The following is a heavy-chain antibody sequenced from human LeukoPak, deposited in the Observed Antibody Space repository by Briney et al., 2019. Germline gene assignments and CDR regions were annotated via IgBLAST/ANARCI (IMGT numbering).Heavy chain of an antibody. J-gene: IGHJ5*02. D-gene: IGHD2-2*01. CDR3: AREYCSSTSCYFGDWFDP. CDR2: IYHSGST. Sequence: PSETLSLTCAVSGGSISSSNWWSWVRPPPGKGLEWIGEIYHSGSTDYNPSLKSRVTISVDKSKNQFSLKLSSVTAADTAVYYCAREYCSSTSCYFGDWFDPWGQGTLVTVSS. V-gene: IGHV4-4*02. CDR1: GGSISSSNW.